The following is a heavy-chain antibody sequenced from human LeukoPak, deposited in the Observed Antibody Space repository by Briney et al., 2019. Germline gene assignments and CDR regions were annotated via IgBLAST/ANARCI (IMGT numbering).Heavy chain of an antibody. D-gene: IGHD2/OR15-2a*01. Sequence: PGGSLRLPCAASGFTFSSYAMSWVRQAPGKGLEWVSAISGSGGSTYYADSVKGRFTISRDNSKNTLYLQMNSLRAGDTAVYFCAKDQGEAIVPRRFDYWGQGTLVTVSS. CDR3: AKDQGEAIVPRRFDY. CDR2: ISGSGGST. CDR1: GFTFSSYA. V-gene: IGHV3-23*01. J-gene: IGHJ4*02.